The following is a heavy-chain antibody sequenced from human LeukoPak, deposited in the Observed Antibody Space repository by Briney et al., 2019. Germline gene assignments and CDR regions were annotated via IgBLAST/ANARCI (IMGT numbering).Heavy chain of an antibody. V-gene: IGHV3-30*01. Sequence: PGGSLRLSCAASGFIFNSHAFHWVRQAPGKGLEWVAVISYDGSNKYYADSVKGRFTISRDNSKNTLYLQMNSLRAEDTAVYYCASREQQPTLGGAFDIWGQGTMVTVSS. CDR1: GFIFNSHA. D-gene: IGHD6-13*01. CDR3: ASREQQPTLGGAFDI. CDR2: ISYDGSNK. J-gene: IGHJ3*02.